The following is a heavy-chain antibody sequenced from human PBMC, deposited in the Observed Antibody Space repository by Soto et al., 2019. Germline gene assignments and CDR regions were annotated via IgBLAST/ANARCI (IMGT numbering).Heavy chain of an antibody. Sequence: RSETLSLTCAVSGGSISSGGYSWSWIRQPPGKGLEWIGYIYHSGSTYYNPSLKSRVTISVDRSKNQFSLKLSSVTAADTAVYYCARYDSGYDDSGYFDYWGQGTLVTVSS. J-gene: IGHJ4*02. CDR1: GGSISSGGYS. CDR2: IYHSGST. D-gene: IGHD5-12*01. CDR3: ARYDSGYDDSGYFDY. V-gene: IGHV4-30-2*01.